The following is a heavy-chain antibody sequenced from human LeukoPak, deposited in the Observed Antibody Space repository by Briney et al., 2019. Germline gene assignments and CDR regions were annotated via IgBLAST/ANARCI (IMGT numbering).Heavy chain of an antibody. D-gene: IGHD1-26*01. V-gene: IGHV3-23*01. Sequence: GGSLRLSCAASGFTFSSYAMTWVRQAPGKGLEWVSGISSGGSTYYADSVKGRFTVSRDNSRDTLYLQMNSLRADDTAVYYCARDRGGSYSAIDYWGQGTLVTVSS. CDR3: ARDRGGSYSAIDY. J-gene: IGHJ4*02. CDR1: GFTFSSYA. CDR2: ISSGGST.